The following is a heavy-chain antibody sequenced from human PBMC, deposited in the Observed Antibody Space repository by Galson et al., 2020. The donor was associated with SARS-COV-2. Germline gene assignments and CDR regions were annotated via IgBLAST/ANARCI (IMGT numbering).Heavy chain of an antibody. V-gene: IGHV4-39*07. D-gene: IGHD2-8*01. CDR2: IYYSGST. J-gene: IGHJ5*02. CDR1: GGSISSSSYY. Sequence: SETLSLTCTVSGGSISSSSYYWGWIRQPPGKGLEWIGSIYYSGSTYYNPSLKSRVTISVDTSKNQFSLKLSSVTAADTALYYCARVPLLMVYAMVWFDPWGQGTLVTVSS. CDR3: ARVPLLMVYAMVWFDP.